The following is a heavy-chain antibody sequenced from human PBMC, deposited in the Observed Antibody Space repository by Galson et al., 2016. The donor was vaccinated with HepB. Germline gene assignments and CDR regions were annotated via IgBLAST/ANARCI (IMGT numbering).Heavy chain of an antibody. J-gene: IGHJ4*02. Sequence: SETLSLTCTVSGGSISSSSYYWGWIRQPPGKGLEWIGNIYYSGSTYYNPSLKSRVTISADMSKNQFSLKLSSVTAADTALYYCARTMGLFGAARFDYWGQGALVTVAS. CDR3: ARTMGLFGAARFDY. D-gene: IGHD4/OR15-4a*01. CDR1: GGSISSSSYY. CDR2: IYYSGST. V-gene: IGHV4-39*01.